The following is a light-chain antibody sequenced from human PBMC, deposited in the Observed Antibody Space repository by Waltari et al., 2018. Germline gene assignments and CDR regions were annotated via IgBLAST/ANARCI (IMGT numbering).Light chain of an antibody. Sequence: QSVLTQPPSASGTPGQRVTISRSGTASNIGGNLVNWYQQLPGKAPKLLIYRSVLRPSGVPDRFSGSKSGTSASLAISGLQSEDEADYFCASWDDSLNGHWVFGGGTKVTVL. CDR1: ASNIGGNL. V-gene: IGLV1-44*01. CDR2: RSV. J-gene: IGLJ3*02. CDR3: ASWDDSLNGHWV.